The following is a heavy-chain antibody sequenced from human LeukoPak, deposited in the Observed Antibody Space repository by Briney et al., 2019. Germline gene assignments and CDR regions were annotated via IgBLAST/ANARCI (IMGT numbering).Heavy chain of an antibody. CDR1: GFTFSSYA. D-gene: IGHD2-2*01. V-gene: IGHV3-23*01. Sequence: GGSLRLSCAASGFTFSSYAMSWVRQAPGKGLEWVSAISGSGGSTYYADSVKGRFTISRDNAKNTLYLQMNSLRAEDTAVYYCAKGDIVVVPAANDYWGQGTLVTVSS. J-gene: IGHJ4*02. CDR2: ISGSGGST. CDR3: AKGDIVVVPAANDY.